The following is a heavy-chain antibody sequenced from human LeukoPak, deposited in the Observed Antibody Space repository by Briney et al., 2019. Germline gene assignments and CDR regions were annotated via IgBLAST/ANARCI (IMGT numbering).Heavy chain of an antibody. J-gene: IGHJ4*02. Sequence: GASVKVSCKASGYTFTSYDINWVRQATGQGLEWMGWMNPNSGNTGYAQKFQGRVTMTRNTSISTAYMELSSLRSEDTAVYYCARGVFNDNSPKRNHNKSRPTRRWYYFDYWGQGTLVTVSS. CDR1: GYTFTSYD. CDR3: ARGVFNDNSPKRNHNKSRPTRRWYYFDY. D-gene: IGHD4-23*01. V-gene: IGHV1-8*01. CDR2: MNPNSGNT.